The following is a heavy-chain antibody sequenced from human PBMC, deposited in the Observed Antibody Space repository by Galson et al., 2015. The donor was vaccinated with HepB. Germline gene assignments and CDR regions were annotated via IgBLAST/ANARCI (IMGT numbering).Heavy chain of an antibody. V-gene: IGHV3-53*01. Sequence: SLRLSCAVSGFTVSNNYMSWVRQAPGKGLEWVSIIYSGGNTYHADSVKGRFTTSRDNSNNIVYLQMNRLRAEDTAVYYCARRGFGDYSPFDYWGQGTLVTGSS. CDR3: ARRGFGDYSPFDY. D-gene: IGHD4-17*01. J-gene: IGHJ4*02. CDR2: IYSGGNT. CDR1: GFTVSNNY.